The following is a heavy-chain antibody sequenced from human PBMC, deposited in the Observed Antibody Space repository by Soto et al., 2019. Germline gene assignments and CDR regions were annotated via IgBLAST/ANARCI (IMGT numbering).Heavy chain of an antibody. V-gene: IGHV3-13*04. J-gene: IGHJ6*02. CDR2: IGTAGDT. CDR3: ARTYSGSYSGYYYGMDV. D-gene: IGHD1-26*01. CDR1: GFTFSSYD. Sequence: EVQLVESGGGLVQPGGSLRLSCAASGFTFSSYDMHWVRQATGKGLEWVSAIGTAGDTYYPGSVKGRFTISRENAKNSSYLQMNSLRAGDTAVYYCARTYSGSYSGYYYGMDVWGQGTTVTVSS.